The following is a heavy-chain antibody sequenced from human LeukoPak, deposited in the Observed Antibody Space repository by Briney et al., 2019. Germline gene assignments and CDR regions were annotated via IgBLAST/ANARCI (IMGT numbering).Heavy chain of an antibody. Sequence: GESLKISCKGSGYSFTNYWIGWVRQMPGKGLEWMGIIYPGDSDTRYSPSFQGQVTISADKSISTAYLQWSSLKASDTAMYYCARPLDSSGYYYDYWGQGTLVTVSS. V-gene: IGHV5-51*01. CDR2: IYPGDSDT. CDR1: GYSFTNYW. J-gene: IGHJ4*02. CDR3: ARPLDSSGYYYDY. D-gene: IGHD3-22*01.